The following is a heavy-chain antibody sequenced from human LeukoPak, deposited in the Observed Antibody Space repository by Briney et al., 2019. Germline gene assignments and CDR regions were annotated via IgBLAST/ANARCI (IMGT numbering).Heavy chain of an antibody. CDR1: GGSISSGSYY. CDR3: AREARDGYNLGMVVDI. V-gene: IGHV4-61*02. D-gene: IGHD5-24*01. Sequence: SQTLSLTCTVSGGSISSGSYYWSWIRQPAGKGLEWIGRIYTSGSTNYNPSLKSRVTISVDTSKNQFSLKLSSVTAADTAVYYCAREARDGYNLGMVVDIWGQGTMVTVSS. J-gene: IGHJ3*02. CDR2: IYTSGST.